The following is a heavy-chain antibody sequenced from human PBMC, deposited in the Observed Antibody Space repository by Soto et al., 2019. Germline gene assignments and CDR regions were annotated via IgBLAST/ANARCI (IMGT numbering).Heavy chain of an antibody. J-gene: IGHJ6*02. CDR1: GFTFSSYA. D-gene: IGHD6-13*01. CDR3: AREASGYSSSWYKSYYYGMDV. Sequence: QVQLVESGGGVVQPGRSLRLSCAASGFTFSSYAMHWVRQAPGKGLEWVAVISYDGSNKYYADSVKGRFTIPRDNSKNTLYLQMNSLRAEDTAVYYCAREASGYSSSWYKSYYYGMDVWGQGTTVTVSS. CDR2: ISYDGSNK. V-gene: IGHV3-30-3*01.